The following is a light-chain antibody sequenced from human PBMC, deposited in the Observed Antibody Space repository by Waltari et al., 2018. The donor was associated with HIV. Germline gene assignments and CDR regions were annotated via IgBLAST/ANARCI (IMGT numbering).Light chain of an antibody. CDR3: QQYGSSPLFT. CDR2: SAS. V-gene: IGKV3-20*01. CDR1: QTVGGDS. J-gene: IGKJ3*01. Sequence: EIVLTPSPGTLSLSPGERATLSCRASQTVGGDSLAWYQQRPGQTPRLLIYSASIRATGIPDRFSGSGSGTDFTLTITRLEPEDFAVYSCQQYGSSPLFTFGPGTKVDIK.